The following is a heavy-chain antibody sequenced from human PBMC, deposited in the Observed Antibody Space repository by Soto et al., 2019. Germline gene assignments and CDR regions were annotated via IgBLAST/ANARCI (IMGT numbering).Heavy chain of an antibody. CDR3: ARGPLRNWFDP. Sequence: ASVKVSCKASGYTFTSYGMHWVRQAPGQRLEWMGWINAGNGNTKYSQKLQGRVTITENTSASTAYMELSSLRSEDTAVYYCARGPLRNWFDPWGQGTLVTVSS. CDR1: GYTFTSYG. V-gene: IGHV1-3*01. CDR2: INAGNGNT. D-gene: IGHD5-12*01. J-gene: IGHJ5*02.